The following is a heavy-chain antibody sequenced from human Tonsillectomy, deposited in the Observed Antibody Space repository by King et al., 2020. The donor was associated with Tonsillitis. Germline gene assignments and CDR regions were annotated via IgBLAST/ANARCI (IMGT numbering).Heavy chain of an antibody. J-gene: IGHJ4*02. CDR3: ARWDQAGGGFDY. CDR2: AYYRAKWIN. D-gene: IGHD1-26*01. CDR1: GDSVSSNNVA. Sequence: VQLQQSGPGLVKPSQTLSLTCAISGDSVSSNNVAWNWIRQSPSRVLECLGRAYYRAKWINNYSLSVKSRITIRPDTSKNQLSLQLNSVTPEDTAVYFCARWDQAGGGFDYWGQGTLVTVSS. V-gene: IGHV6-1*01.